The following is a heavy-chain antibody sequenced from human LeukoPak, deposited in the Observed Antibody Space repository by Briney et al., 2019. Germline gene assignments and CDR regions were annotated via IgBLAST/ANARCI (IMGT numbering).Heavy chain of an antibody. J-gene: IGHJ4*02. Sequence: SVKVSCKASGGTFSSYAISWVRQAPGQGLEWMGGIIPIFGTANYAQKFQGRVTITADESTSTAYMELSSLRSEDTAVYYCASYEYSSSSVPFDYWGQGTLVTVSS. CDR2: IIPIFGTA. V-gene: IGHV1-69*13. D-gene: IGHD6-6*01. CDR3: ASYEYSSSSVPFDY. CDR1: GGTFSSYA.